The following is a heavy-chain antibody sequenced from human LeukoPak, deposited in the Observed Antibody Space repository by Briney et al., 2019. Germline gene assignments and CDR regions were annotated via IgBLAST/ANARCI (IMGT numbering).Heavy chain of an antibody. Sequence: GGSLRLSCAASGFTFSDHYMDWVRQAPGKGLEWVSRTRNKANSYTTEYAASVKGRFTISRDDSKNSLYLQMNSLKTEDTAVYYCARVSYYDSWSGYYDYYYYYMDVWGKGTTVTVSS. CDR3: ARVSYYDSWSGYYDYYYYYMDV. J-gene: IGHJ6*03. CDR1: GFTFSDHY. D-gene: IGHD3-3*01. CDR2: TRNKANSYTT. V-gene: IGHV3-72*01.